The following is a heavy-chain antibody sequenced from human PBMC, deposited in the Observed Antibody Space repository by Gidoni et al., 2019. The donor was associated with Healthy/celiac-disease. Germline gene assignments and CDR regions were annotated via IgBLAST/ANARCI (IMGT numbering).Heavy chain of an antibody. D-gene: IGHD2-21*02. V-gene: IGHV1-69*01. J-gene: IGHJ6*02. Sequence: QVQLVQPGAEVKKPGSSVKVSCTASGGSFSSYAISWVRQAPGQGLEWMGGILPIFGTANYAQKFQGRVTITADESTSTAYMELSSLRSEDTAVYYCARDPGVVTAMGGMDVWGQGTTVTVSS. CDR2: ILPIFGTA. CDR1: GGSFSSYA. CDR3: ARDPGVVTAMGGMDV.